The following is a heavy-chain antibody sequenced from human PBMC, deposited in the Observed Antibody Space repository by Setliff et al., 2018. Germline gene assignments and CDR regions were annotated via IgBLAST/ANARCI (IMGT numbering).Heavy chain of an antibody. D-gene: IGHD5-18*01. Sequence: SETLSLTCTVSGASISSGTYFWSWIRQPAGKGLEWIGHIYISGSTSYNPSLNSRVTISLDTSKNQFSLKLRSVTAADTAVYYCARAGLNRGAPYSSYAFDIWGQGTMVTVSS. CDR2: IYISGST. CDR3: ARAGLNRGAPYSSYAFDI. J-gene: IGHJ3*02. V-gene: IGHV4-61*09. CDR1: GASISSGTYF.